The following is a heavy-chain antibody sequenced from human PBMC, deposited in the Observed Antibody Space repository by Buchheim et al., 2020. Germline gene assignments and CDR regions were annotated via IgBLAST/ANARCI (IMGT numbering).Heavy chain of an antibody. CDR3: AKALGGVLWFGELWDYYGMDV. V-gene: IGHV3-30*18. CDR1: GFTFSSYG. CDR2: ISYDGSNK. D-gene: IGHD3-10*01. J-gene: IGHJ6*02. Sequence: QVQLVESGGGVVQPGRSLRVSCAASGFTFSSYGMHWVRQAPGKGLEWVAVISYDGSNKYYADSVKGRFTISRDNSKNTLYLQMNSLRAEDAAVYYCAKALGGVLWFGELWDYYGMDVWGQGTT.